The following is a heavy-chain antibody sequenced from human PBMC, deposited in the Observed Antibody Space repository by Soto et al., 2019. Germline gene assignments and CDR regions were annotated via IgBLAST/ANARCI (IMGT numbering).Heavy chain of an antibody. CDR1: GYTFTSYA. V-gene: IGHV1-3*01. CDR3: ARDRSSGWPDAFDI. CDR2: INAGNGNT. Sequence: ASVKVSCKAAGYTFTSYAMHWVRQAPGQRLEWMGWINAGNGNTKYSQKFQGRVTITRDTSASTAYMELSSLRSEDTAVYYCARDRSSGWPDAFDIWGQGTMVTVSS. J-gene: IGHJ3*02. D-gene: IGHD6-19*01.